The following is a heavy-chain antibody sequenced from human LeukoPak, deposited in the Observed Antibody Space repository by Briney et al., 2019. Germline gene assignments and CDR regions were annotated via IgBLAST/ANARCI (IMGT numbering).Heavy chain of an antibody. CDR3: ARDYYDSSGFYYFDY. Sequence: GGSLRLSCAASGFTFSSYWMSGVRQAPGKGLEWVANIKQDGSEKYYVDSVKGRFTISRDNAKNSLYLQRNSLRAEDTAVYYCARDYYDSSGFYYFDYWGQGTLVTVSS. CDR1: GFTFSSYW. CDR2: IKQDGSEK. J-gene: IGHJ4*02. V-gene: IGHV3-7*01. D-gene: IGHD3-22*01.